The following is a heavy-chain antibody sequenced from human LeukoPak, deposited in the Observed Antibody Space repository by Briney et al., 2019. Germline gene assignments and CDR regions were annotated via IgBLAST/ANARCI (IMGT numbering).Heavy chain of an antibody. CDR2: ISGSGGST. Sequence: GGSLRLSCVAPGFRFSDFAMSWVRQAPGKGLEWVSVISGSGGSTYYADSVKGRFTISRDNSKNTLYLQMNSLRAEDTAVYYCAKDGSSSWYYYFDYWGQGTLVTVSS. J-gene: IGHJ4*02. CDR3: AKDGSSSWYYYFDY. V-gene: IGHV3-23*01. D-gene: IGHD6-13*01. CDR1: GFRFSDFA.